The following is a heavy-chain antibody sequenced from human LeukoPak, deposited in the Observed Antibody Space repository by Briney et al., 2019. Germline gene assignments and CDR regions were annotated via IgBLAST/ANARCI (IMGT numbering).Heavy chain of an antibody. CDR3: AKDIGHGGSGMDRGGWFDP. D-gene: IGHD3-10*01. Sequence: PGGSLRLSCAASGFTFDDYAMHWVRQAPGKGLEWVSGISWNSGSIGYADSVKGRFTTSRDNAKNSLYLQMNSLRAEDTALYYCAKDIGHGGSGMDRGGWFDPWGQGTLVTVSS. CDR2: ISWNSGSI. J-gene: IGHJ5*02. CDR1: GFTFDDYA. V-gene: IGHV3-9*01.